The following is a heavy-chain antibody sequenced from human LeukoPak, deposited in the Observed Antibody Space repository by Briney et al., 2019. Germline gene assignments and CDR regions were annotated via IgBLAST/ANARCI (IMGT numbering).Heavy chain of an antibody. V-gene: IGHV5-51*01. CDR2: IYPGDSDT. CDR3: ARRGIRDGYNYADY. CDR1: GYNFTTYW. D-gene: IGHD5-24*01. Sequence: GDPLKFSCKGFGYNFTTYWIAWGRQMPGTGLEWMGIIYPGDSDTRYSPSFQGQVTISADKSIYTAYLQWSSLKASDTAIYYCARRGIRDGYNYADYWGQGTLVTVSS. J-gene: IGHJ4*02.